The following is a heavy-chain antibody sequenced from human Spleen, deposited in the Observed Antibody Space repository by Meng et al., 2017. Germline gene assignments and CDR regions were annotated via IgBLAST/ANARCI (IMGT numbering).Heavy chain of an antibody. J-gene: IGHJ4*02. CDR1: GFTFSNYW. CDR3: ARDPPGGNHIMGYFDY. CDR2: ISSNGGST. D-gene: IGHD4-23*01. Sequence: GESLKISCAASGFTFSNYWMSWVRQAPGKGLEYVSGISSNGGSTYYADSVKGRFTISRDNSKNTLYLQMGSLRGEDMAVYYCARDPPGGNHIMGYFDYWGQGTLVTVSS. V-gene: IGHV3-64*02.